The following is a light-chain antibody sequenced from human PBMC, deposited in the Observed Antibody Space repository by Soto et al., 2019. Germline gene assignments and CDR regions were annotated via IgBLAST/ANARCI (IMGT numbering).Light chain of an antibody. Sequence: DIQLTQSPPFLSASVGDRVTITCRASQGISNYLAWYQQKPGKAPKLLIYGASTLQSGVPSRFSGSGSGTEFTLTISSLQPEDFASYYCQQLNSYPPWTFGQGTKVDIK. CDR3: QQLNSYPPWT. J-gene: IGKJ1*01. V-gene: IGKV1-9*01. CDR2: GAS. CDR1: QGISNY.